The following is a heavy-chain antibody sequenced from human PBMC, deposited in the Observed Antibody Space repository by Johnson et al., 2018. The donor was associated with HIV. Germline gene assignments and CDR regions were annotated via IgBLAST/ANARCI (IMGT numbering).Heavy chain of an antibody. V-gene: IGHV3-7*03. CDR3: AREIGGARRRTQDDGFDI. CDR2: IKQDGSEK. Sequence: VHLVESGGGVVQPGRSLRLSCAASGFTFSSYGMHWVRQAPGKGLEWVSNIKQDGSEKYYVVSVKGRFTISRDNAKKSLYLQMNSLRAEDTAVYYCAREIGGARRRTQDDGFDIWGQGTMVTVSS. CDR1: GFTFSSYG. D-gene: IGHD1-26*01. J-gene: IGHJ3*02.